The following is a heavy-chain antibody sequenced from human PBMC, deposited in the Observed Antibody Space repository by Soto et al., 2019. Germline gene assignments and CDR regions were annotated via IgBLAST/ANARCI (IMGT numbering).Heavy chain of an antibody. CDR1: GGPFKSGSYS. D-gene: IGHD3-3*01. Sequence: SETLSFTCTVSGGPFKSGSYSWSWIRQPPGKGLEWIGYVYHTGRTSYNPSLKSRVSISMDTSKNQFSLNLDSVTAADTAVYFCARDFAYFDSWGQGTLVTVSS. V-gene: IGHV4-61*01. CDR3: ARDFAYFDS. J-gene: IGHJ4*02. CDR2: VYHTGRT.